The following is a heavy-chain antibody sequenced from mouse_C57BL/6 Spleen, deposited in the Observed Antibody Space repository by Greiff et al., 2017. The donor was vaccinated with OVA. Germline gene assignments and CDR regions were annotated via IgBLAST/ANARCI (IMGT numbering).Heavy chain of an antibody. D-gene: IGHD2-10*01. J-gene: IGHJ4*01. CDR3: AAYYGYAMDY. V-gene: IGHV2-2*01. CDR2: IWSGGST. Sequence: VKLVESGPGLVQPSQRLSITCTVSGFSLTSYGVHWVRQSPGKGLEWLGVIWSGGSTDYNAAFISRLSIRKDNSKSQVFFKMNSLQADDTAIYYCAAYYGYAMDYWGQGTSVTVSS. CDR1: GFSLTSYG.